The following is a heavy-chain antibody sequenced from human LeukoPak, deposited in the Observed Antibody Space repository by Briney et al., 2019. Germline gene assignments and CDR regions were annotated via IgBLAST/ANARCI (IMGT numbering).Heavy chain of an antibody. V-gene: IGHV4-59*01. CDR2: IYYSGST. CDR3: ARVGGRAGPLIY. Sequence: SETLSLTCTVSGGSISSYYWSWIRQPPGKGLEWIGYIYYSGSTNYNPSLKSRVTISVDTSKNQFSLKLSSVTAADTAVYYCARVGGRAGPLIYWGQGTLVTVSS. CDR1: GGSISSYY. D-gene: IGHD1-26*01. J-gene: IGHJ4*02.